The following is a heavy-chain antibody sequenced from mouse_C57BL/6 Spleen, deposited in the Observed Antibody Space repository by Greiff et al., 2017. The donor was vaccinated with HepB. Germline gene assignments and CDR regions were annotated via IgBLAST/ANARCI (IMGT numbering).Heavy chain of an antibody. CDR2: IDPSDSYT. J-gene: IGHJ2*01. CDR3: ARLGLGRGIYFDY. Sequence: QVQLQQPGAELVKPGASVKLSCKASGYTFTSYWMQWVKQRPGQGLEWIGEIDPSDSYTNYNQKFKGKATLTVETSSSTAYMQLSSLTSEDSAVYYCARLGLGRGIYFDYWGQGTTLTVSS. V-gene: IGHV1-50*01. D-gene: IGHD4-1*01. CDR1: GYTFTSYW.